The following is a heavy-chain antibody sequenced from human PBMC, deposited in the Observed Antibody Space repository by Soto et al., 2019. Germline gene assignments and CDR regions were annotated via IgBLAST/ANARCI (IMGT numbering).Heavy chain of an antibody. V-gene: IGHV1-3*01. CDR2: INAGNGNT. CDR1: GYTFTSYA. CDR3: ARKPFGY. Sequence: ASLKVSCKASGYTFTSYAMHWVRQAPGQRLGWMRWINAGNGNTKYSQKFQGRVTITRDSSASTEYMELSSVRSQDTAVSNCARKPFGYWGQVTLVTAST. J-gene: IGHJ4*02.